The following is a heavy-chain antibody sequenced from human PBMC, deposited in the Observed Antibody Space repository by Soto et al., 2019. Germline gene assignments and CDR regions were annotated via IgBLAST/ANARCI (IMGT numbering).Heavy chain of an antibody. J-gene: IGHJ6*02. D-gene: IGHD3-10*01. CDR2: VIPIFGTA. Sequence: GASVKVSCKASGGTFSSYAISWVRQAPGQGLEWVGGVIPIFGTANYAQKFQGRVTITPDASTSTAYMELSSLRSEDKAVYYCARDRGSITLVRGVIPAYYYYGMDVWGQGTTVTVSS. V-gene: IGHV1-69*13. CDR3: ARDRGSITLVRGVIPAYYYYGMDV. CDR1: GGTFSSYA.